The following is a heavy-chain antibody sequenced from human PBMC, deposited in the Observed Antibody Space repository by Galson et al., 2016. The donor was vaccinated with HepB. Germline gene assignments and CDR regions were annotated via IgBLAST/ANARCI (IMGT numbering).Heavy chain of an antibody. CDR3: ARDGIPTPQDIGGRLPPPYSYGMDV. CDR2: IWYDGSKK. D-gene: IGHD6-6*01. J-gene: IGHJ6*02. Sequence: SLRLSCAASGFTFSNYSMHWVRQAPGKGLEWVALIWYDGSKKYYAESVKGRLTISRDNSKNTLELQMNSLRAEDTAVYYCARDGIPTPQDIGGRLPPPYSYGMDVWGQGTAVTVSS. V-gene: IGHV3-33*01. CDR1: GFTFSNYS.